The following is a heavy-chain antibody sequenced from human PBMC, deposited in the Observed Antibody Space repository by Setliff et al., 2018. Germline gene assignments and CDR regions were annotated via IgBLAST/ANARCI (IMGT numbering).Heavy chain of an antibody. Sequence: SSETLSLTCTVSGGFIYDHYWTWIRQPAGKGLQWIGRVYSDGETDYSPSLKSRVTISVDKSNNQFSLNIKSMAAADTALYFCARERQGGFLEWSPFDSWGQGILVTVSS. V-gene: IGHV4-4*07. J-gene: IGHJ4*02. D-gene: IGHD3-3*01. CDR1: GGFIYDHY. CDR2: VYSDGET. CDR3: ARERQGGFLEWSPFDS.